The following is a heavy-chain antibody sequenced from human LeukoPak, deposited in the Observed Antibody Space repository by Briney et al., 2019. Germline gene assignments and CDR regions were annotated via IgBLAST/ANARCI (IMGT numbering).Heavy chain of an antibody. V-gene: IGHV4-38-2*01. Sequence: PSETLSLTXAVSGYSISSGYYWGWIRQPPGKGLEWIGSIYHSGSTYYIPSLKSRVTISVDTSKNQFSLKLSSVTAADTAVYYCARLRDYYYMDVWGKGTTVTVSS. CDR3: ARLRDYYYMDV. CDR1: GYSISSGYY. J-gene: IGHJ6*03. CDR2: IYHSGST.